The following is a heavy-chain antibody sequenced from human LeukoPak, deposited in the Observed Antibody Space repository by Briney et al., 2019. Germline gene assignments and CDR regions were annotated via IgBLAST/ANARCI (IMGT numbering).Heavy chain of an antibody. V-gene: IGHV3-33*01. Sequence: GRSLRLSCAASGFTFSSYGMHWVRQAPGKGLEWVAVIWYDGSNKYYADSVKGRFTISRDNSKNTLCLQMNILRAEDTAVYYCARGGGWYSGSPFDYWGQGTLVTVSS. J-gene: IGHJ4*02. CDR1: GFTFSSYG. D-gene: IGHD1-26*01. CDR3: ARGGGWYSGSPFDY. CDR2: IWYDGSNK.